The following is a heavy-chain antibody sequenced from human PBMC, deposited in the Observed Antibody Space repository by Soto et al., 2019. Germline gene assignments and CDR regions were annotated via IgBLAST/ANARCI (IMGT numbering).Heavy chain of an antibody. Sequence: GGSLRLSCAASGFTFSSYAMSWVRQAPGKGLEWVSAISGSGGSTYYADSVKGRFTISRDNSKNTLYLQMNSLRAEDTAVYYCAKSIVVVAAWYYYYYYGMDVWGQGTTVTVSS. CDR2: ISGSGGST. D-gene: IGHD2-15*01. CDR1: GFTFSSYA. J-gene: IGHJ6*02. CDR3: AKSIVVVAAWYYYYYYGMDV. V-gene: IGHV3-23*01.